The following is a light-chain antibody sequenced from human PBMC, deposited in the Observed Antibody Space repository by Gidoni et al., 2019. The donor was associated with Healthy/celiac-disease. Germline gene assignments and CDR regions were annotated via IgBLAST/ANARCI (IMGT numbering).Light chain of an antibody. V-gene: IGLV3-27*01. J-gene: IGLJ3*02. CDR2: KDS. CDR3: YSAADNIGV. Sequence: SYELTQPSSVSVSPGQTARITCSGGVLAKKYARWVQQKPGQAPVLVIYKDSERPSGIPERFSGSSSGTTVTLTISGAQVEDEADYYCYSAADNIGVFGGGTKLTVL. CDR1: VLAKKY.